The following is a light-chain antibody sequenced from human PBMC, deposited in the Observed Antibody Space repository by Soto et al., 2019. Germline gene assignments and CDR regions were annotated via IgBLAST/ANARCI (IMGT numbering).Light chain of an antibody. CDR1: SSNIGAGYD. CDR2: VNS. J-gene: IGLJ2*01. V-gene: IGLV1-40*01. CDR3: QSYDSSLSAVV. Sequence: QSVLTQPPSVSGAPGQRVTISCTGSSSNIGAGYDVHWYQQLPGTAPKLLIYVNSNRPSGVPDGFSGSKSGTSASLAITGLQAEDEADYYCQSYDSSLSAVVFGGGTKVTVL.